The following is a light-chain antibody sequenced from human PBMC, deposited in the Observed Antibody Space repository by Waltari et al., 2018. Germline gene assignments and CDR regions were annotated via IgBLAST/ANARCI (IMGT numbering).Light chain of an antibody. Sequence: QSALTQPASVSGSPGQSITISCPRTSSDVGTYNLVSWYQQHPGKAPKFIIYEDTKRPSGVSNRFSGSRSGNTASLTISGLQAEDEADYHCCSYAGGSTPVVFGGGTKLTVL. CDR1: SSDVGTYNL. CDR2: EDT. J-gene: IGLJ2*01. CDR3: CSYAGGSTPVV. V-gene: IGLV2-23*01.